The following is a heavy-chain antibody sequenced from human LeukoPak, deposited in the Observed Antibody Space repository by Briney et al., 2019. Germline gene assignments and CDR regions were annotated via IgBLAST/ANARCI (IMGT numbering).Heavy chain of an antibody. Sequence: GGSLRLSCAASGFTFSSYAMSWVRQAPGKGLEWVSAISGSGGSTYYADSVKGRFTISRDNSKNTLYPQMNSLRAEDTAVYYCARRMVRGVSYYYGMDVWGQGTTVTVSS. CDR2: ISGSGGST. V-gene: IGHV3-23*01. CDR1: GFTFSSYA. J-gene: IGHJ6*02. CDR3: ARRMVRGVSYYYGMDV. D-gene: IGHD3-10*01.